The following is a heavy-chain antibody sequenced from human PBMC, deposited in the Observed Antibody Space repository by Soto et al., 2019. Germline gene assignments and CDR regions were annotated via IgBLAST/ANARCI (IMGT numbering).Heavy chain of an antibody. D-gene: IGHD6-13*01. Sequence: ASVKVSCTASGYTFTSYDINWVRQATGQGLEWMGWMNPNSGNTGYAQKFQGRVTMTRNTSISTAYMELSSLRSEDTAVYYCARAQGSSWYRRAFDIWGQGTMVTVSS. CDR2: MNPNSGNT. J-gene: IGHJ3*02. CDR3: ARAQGSSWYRRAFDI. V-gene: IGHV1-8*01. CDR1: GYTFTSYD.